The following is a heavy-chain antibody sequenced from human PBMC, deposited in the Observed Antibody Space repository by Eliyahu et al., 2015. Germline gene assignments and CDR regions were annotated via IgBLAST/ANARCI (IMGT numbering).Heavy chain of an antibody. D-gene: IGHD3-16*02. Sequence: QITLKESGPTLIKPTQTLTLTCTFSGFSXSXXXVGVAWIRQPPGKAXXWLAVIYWXNDRRYTSSLKSRLTIDKDTSKNQVVLTMTDMDPVDTATYYCAHLMITYGGVVANDAFDVWGQGTMVTVSS. V-gene: IGHV2-5*02. CDR3: AHLMITYGGVVANDAFDV. CDR2: IYWXNDR. CDR1: GFSXSXXXVG. J-gene: IGHJ3*01.